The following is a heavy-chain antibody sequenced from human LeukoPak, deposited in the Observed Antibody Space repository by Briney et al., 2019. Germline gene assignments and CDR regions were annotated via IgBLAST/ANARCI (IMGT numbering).Heavy chain of an antibody. CDR3: AAGLVTPLVVDAFDI. D-gene: IGHD2-15*01. CDR2: IIPIFGTA. V-gene: IGHV1-69*05. Sequence: SVKVSCKASGGTFSSYAISWVRQAPGQGLEWMGGIIPIFGTANYAQKFQGRVTITTDESTSTAYMEPRSLRSDDTAVYYCAAGLVTPLVVDAFDIWGQGTMVTVSS. J-gene: IGHJ3*02. CDR1: GGTFSSYA.